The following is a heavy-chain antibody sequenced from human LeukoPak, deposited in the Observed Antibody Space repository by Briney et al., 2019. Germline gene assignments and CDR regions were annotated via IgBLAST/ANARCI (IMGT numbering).Heavy chain of an antibody. J-gene: IGHJ5*02. CDR1: GGTFSSYA. Sequence: SVKVSCKASGGTFSSYAISWVRQAPGQGLEWMGGIIPIFGTANYAQKFQGRVTITADESTSTAYMELSSLRSEDTAVYYCARVGCSSTSCYTVWFDPWGQGTLVTVSS. CDR2: IIPIFGTA. CDR3: ARVGCSSTSCYTVWFDP. D-gene: IGHD2-2*02. V-gene: IGHV1-69*13.